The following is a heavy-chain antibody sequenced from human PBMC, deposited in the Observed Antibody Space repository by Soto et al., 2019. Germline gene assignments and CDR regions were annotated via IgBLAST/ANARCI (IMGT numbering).Heavy chain of an antibody. CDR3: ARLGSRNYGDHLGFDF. Sequence: SETLSLTCTVSGASINNNYWSWIRQPPGKGLEWLGYIFYSGSTNYNPSLDSRVSISIDTSKSRFSLKLTSVTAADTAVYYCARLGSRNYGDHLGFDFWGQGSLVTVSS. D-gene: IGHD4-17*01. J-gene: IGHJ4*02. CDR1: GASINNNY. V-gene: IGHV4-59*08. CDR2: IFYSGST.